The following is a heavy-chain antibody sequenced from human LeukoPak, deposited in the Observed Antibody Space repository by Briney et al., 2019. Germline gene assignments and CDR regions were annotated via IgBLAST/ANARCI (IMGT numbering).Heavy chain of an antibody. CDR2: INHRGDT. D-gene: IGHD1-1*01. CDR3: ARGPTISETGYFDF. CDR1: GGSISSSSYY. V-gene: IGHV4-39*07. Sequence: SETLSLTCTVSGGSISSSSYYWGWIRQPPGKGLEWIAEINHRGDTNYNPSVKSRVTISVDTSKNQFSLKVRSLTAADTAVYYCARGPTISETGYFDFWGQGTLVTVSS. J-gene: IGHJ4*03.